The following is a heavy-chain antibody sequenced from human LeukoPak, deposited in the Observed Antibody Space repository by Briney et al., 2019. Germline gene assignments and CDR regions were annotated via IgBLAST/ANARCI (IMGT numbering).Heavy chain of an antibody. Sequence: KTSETLSLTCTVSGGSISSGGYYWSWIRQHPGKGLEWIGYIYYSGSTYYNPSLKSRVTISVDTSKNQFSLKLSSVTAADTAVYYCASSSIAARGAFDYWGQGTLVTVSS. J-gene: IGHJ4*02. V-gene: IGHV4-31*03. D-gene: IGHD6-6*01. CDR1: GGSISSGGYY. CDR2: IYYSGST. CDR3: ASSSIAARGAFDY.